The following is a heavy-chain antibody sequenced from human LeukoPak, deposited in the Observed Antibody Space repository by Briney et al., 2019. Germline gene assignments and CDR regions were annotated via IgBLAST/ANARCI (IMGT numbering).Heavy chain of an antibody. J-gene: IGHJ4*02. CDR2: IYHSGST. D-gene: IGHD3-22*01. CDR3: ASSGYYGKPFDY. Sequence: SETLSLTCAVSGGSISSSNWWSWVRPPPGKGLEWIGEIYHSGSTNYNPSLKSRVTISVDKSKNHFSLKLSSVTAADTAVYYCASSGYYGKPFDYWGQGTLVTVSS. CDR1: GGSISSSNW. V-gene: IGHV4-4*02.